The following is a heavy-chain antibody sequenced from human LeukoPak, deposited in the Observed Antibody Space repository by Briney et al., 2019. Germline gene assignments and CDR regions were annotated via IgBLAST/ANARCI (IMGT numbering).Heavy chain of an antibody. D-gene: IGHD5-24*01. CDR1: GFTVSSNY. CDR3: AGTRDGYNYFIFDY. CDR2: IYSGGST. Sequence: QPGGSLRLSCAASGFTVSSNYMSWVRQAPGKGLEWVSVIYSGGSTYYADSVKGRFTISRDNSKNTLYLQMNSLRAEDTAVYYCAGTRDGYNYFIFDYWGQGTLVTVSS. V-gene: IGHV3-53*01. J-gene: IGHJ4*02.